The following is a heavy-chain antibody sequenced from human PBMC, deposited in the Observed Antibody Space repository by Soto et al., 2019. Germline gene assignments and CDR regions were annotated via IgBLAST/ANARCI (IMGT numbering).Heavy chain of an antibody. J-gene: IGHJ4*02. CDR2: ISSSSSYI. CDR3: ARGAYSGYGDFDY. V-gene: IGHV3-21*01. Sequence: VQLVESGGGLVKPGGSLRLSCAASGFTFSSYSMNWVRQAPGKGLEWVSSISSSSSYIYYADSVKGRFTISRDNAKNSLYLQMNSLRAEDTAVYYCARGAYSGYGDFDYWGQGTLVTVSS. D-gene: IGHD5-12*01. CDR1: GFTFSSYS.